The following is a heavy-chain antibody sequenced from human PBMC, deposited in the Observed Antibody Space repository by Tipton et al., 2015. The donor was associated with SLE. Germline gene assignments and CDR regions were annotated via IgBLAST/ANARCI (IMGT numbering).Heavy chain of an antibody. J-gene: IGHJ4*01. CDR3: ARRSYYDSTGYFAY. V-gene: IGHV4-59*08. Sequence: TLSLTCTVSGGSISGYYCTWIRQPPGKGLEWIGYIYGSGSTNYNPSLKSRLTISINTSKKQFSLNLPSVTAADTAVYYCARRSYYDSTGYFAYWSHGSLVTVSS. CDR2: IYGSGST. D-gene: IGHD3-22*01. CDR1: GGSISGYY.